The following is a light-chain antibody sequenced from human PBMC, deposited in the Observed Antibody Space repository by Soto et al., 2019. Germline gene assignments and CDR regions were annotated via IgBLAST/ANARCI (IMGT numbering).Light chain of an antibody. J-gene: IGLJ3*02. CDR3: AAWDDSLSGVV. Sequence: QAVVTQPPSASGTPGQRVTISCSGSSSNIGSNYVYWYQQLPGTAPKLLIYRNDQRPSGVPDRFSGSKSGTSASLAISGLQSDDEADYYCAAWDDSLSGVVFGGGTKLTVL. CDR1: SSNIGSNY. CDR2: RND. V-gene: IGLV1-47*01.